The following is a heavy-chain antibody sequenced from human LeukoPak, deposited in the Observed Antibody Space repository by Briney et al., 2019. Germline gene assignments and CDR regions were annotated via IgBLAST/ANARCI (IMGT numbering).Heavy chain of an antibody. V-gene: IGHV6-1*01. Sequence: SQTLSLTCAISGDSVSSNSVNWNWIRQSPSRGLEWLGRTYYRSTWYNDYAVSVRGRITVNPDTSKNQFSLHLNSVTPEDTAVYYCARRLTQYDCFDPWGQGILVTVSS. CDR3: ARRLTQYDCFDP. D-gene: IGHD2-2*01. CDR1: GDSVSSNSVN. J-gene: IGHJ5*02. CDR2: TYYRSTWYN.